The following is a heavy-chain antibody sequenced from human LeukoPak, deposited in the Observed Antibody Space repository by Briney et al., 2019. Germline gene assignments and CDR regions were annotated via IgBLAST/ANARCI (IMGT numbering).Heavy chain of an antibody. CDR2: ISYDGGNK. V-gene: IGHV3-30*03. Sequence: PGRSLRLSCAASGFTFSSYGMLWVRQAPGKGLEWVAVISYDGGNKSYADSVRGRFTISRDNSKDTLYLQMNSLRAEDTALYFCARGHSSGWPDFWGQGTLVTVSS. D-gene: IGHD6-25*01. CDR1: GFTFSSYG. J-gene: IGHJ4*02. CDR3: ARGHSSGWPDF.